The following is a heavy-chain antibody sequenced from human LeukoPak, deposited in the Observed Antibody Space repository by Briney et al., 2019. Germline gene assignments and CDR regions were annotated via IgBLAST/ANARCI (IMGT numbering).Heavy chain of an antibody. CDR2: ISSTGGTV. Sequence: GSLRLSCAASGFTFSSYNMNWVRQAPGKGLEWVSYISSTGGTVYYADSVKGRFTISRDNAQNSMYLQMNSLRVEDTAVYYCTSWGDTTAEYFQRWGQGTLVTVSS. CDR1: GFTFSSYN. CDR3: TSWGDTTAEYFQR. J-gene: IGHJ1*01. V-gene: IGHV3-48*04. D-gene: IGHD2-21*02.